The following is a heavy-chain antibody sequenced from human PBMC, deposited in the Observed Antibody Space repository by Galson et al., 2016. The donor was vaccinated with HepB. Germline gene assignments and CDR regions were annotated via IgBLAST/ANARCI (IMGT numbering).Heavy chain of an antibody. D-gene: IGHD3-22*01. V-gene: IGHV3-21*01. J-gene: IGHJ3*02. Sequence: SLRLSCAASGFTFNNYGMNWVRQAPGKGLEWVSSISSSSSYIYYADSVKGRFTISRDNAKNSLYLQMNSLRAEDTAVYYCARGVGWYYYDSSGYLDAFDIWGQGTMVTVSS. CDR3: ARGVGWYYYDSSGYLDAFDI. CDR1: GFTFNNYG. CDR2: ISSSSSYI.